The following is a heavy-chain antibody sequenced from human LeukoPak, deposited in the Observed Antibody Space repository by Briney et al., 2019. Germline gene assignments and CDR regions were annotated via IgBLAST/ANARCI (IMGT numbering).Heavy chain of an antibody. D-gene: IGHD6-6*01. V-gene: IGHV1-2*02. CDR2: INPNSGGT. CDR3: ARGQAARPRGPFDY. Sequence: ASVEVSRKASGYTFTGYYMHWVRQAPGQGLEWMGWINPNSGGTNYAQKFQGRVTMTRDTSISTAYMELSRLRSDDTAVYYCARGQAARPRGPFDYWGQGTLVTVSS. J-gene: IGHJ4*02. CDR1: GYTFTGYY.